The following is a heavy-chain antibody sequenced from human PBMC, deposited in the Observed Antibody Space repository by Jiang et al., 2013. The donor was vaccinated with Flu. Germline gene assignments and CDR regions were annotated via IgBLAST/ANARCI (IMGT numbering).Heavy chain of an antibody. CDR1: GGTFSSYA. V-gene: IGHV1-69*01. Sequence: CKASGGTFSSYAISWVRQAPGQGLEWMGGIIPIFGTANYAQKFQGRVTITADESTSTAYMELSSLRSEDTAVYYCARDTGCSSTSCYSWFDPWGQGTLVTVSS. J-gene: IGHJ5*02. D-gene: IGHD2-2*02. CDR3: ARDTGCSSTSCYSWFDP. CDR2: IIPIFGTA.